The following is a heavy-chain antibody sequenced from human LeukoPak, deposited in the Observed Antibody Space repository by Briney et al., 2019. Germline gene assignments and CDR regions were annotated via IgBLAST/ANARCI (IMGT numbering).Heavy chain of an antibody. D-gene: IGHD3-22*01. J-gene: IGHJ4*02. V-gene: IGHV1-46*01. CDR1: GYTFSSYY. CDR3: ARDYYDSSGSLDY. CDR2: INPSGGST. Sequence: RASVKVSCKASGYTFSSYYMHWVRQAPGQGLEWMGIINPSGGSTSYAQKFQGRVTMTTDTSTSTAYMELRSLRSDDTAVYYCARDYYDSSGSLDYWGQGTLVTVSS.